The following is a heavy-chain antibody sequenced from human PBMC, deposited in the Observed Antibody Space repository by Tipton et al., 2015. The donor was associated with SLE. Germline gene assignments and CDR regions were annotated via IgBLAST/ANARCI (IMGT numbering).Heavy chain of an antibody. CDR2: IYHSGST. V-gene: IGHV4-59*08. J-gene: IGHJ4*02. CDR1: GGSMSTYY. D-gene: IGHD1-1*01. Sequence: TLSLTCTVSGGSMSTYYWSWIRQPPGKGLEWIGYIYHSGSTNYNPSLRSRVTISVDTSKNQLSLQLSSVTAADTAVYYCARAGRAWNLFDYWGQGTLVTVSS. CDR3: ARAGRAWNLFDY.